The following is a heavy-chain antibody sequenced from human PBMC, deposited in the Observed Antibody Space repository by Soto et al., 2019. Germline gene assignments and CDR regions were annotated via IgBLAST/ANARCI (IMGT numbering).Heavy chain of an antibody. Sequence: ASVKVSCKASGYTFTSYGISWVRQAPGQGLEWMGWISAYNGNTNYAQKLQGRVTMTTDTSTSTAYMELRSLRSDDTAVYYCARTPIVVVPAAILRGYMDVWGKGTTVTVSS. V-gene: IGHV1-18*01. CDR3: ARTPIVVVPAAILRGYMDV. CDR2: ISAYNGNT. CDR1: GYTFTSYG. J-gene: IGHJ6*03. D-gene: IGHD2-2*01.